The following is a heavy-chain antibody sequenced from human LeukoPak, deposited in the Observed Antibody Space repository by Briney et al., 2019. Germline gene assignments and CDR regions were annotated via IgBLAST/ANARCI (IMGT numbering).Heavy chain of an antibody. D-gene: IGHD3-22*01. CDR2: INAGNGNT. CDR1: GYTFTSYA. J-gene: IGHJ4*02. V-gene: IGHV1-3*01. Sequence: ASVKVSCKASGYTFTSYAMHWVRQAPGQRLEWMGWINAGNGNTKYSQKFQDRVTITRDTSASTAYMELSSLRSEDTAVYYCARDSHYYESSGYNQGDFDYWGQGTLVTVSS. CDR3: ARDSHYYESSGYNQGDFDY.